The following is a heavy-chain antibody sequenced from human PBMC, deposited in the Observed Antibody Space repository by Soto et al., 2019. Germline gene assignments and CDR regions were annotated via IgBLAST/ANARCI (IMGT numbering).Heavy chain of an antibody. Sequence: QVQLQESGPGLVKPSETLSLTCSVSGVSVNTITYYWAWIRQHPGKGLEYIGSLSHSGNTYFNPSLESRATIFVDTSKRQISLKLRSVNDADTAVYYCASLKGYFDYWGQGTLVTVSS. V-gene: IGHV4-39*01. CDR3: ASLKGYFDY. J-gene: IGHJ4*02. CDR1: GVSVNTITYY. CDR2: LSHSGNT.